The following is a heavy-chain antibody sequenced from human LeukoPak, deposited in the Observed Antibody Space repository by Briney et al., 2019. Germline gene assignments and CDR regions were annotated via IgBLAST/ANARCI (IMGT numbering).Heavy chain of an antibody. CDR3: ARMEYQLLYYFDY. CDR2: IKQDGSEK. V-gene: IGHV3-7*01. CDR1: GFTFSSYW. J-gene: IGHJ4*02. Sequence: QSGGSLRLSCAASGFTFSSYWMSWVRQAPGKGLEWVANIKQDGSEKYYVDSVKGRFTISRDNAKNSLYLQVNSLRAEDTAVYYCARMEYQLLYYFDYWGQGTLVTVSS. D-gene: IGHD2-2*01.